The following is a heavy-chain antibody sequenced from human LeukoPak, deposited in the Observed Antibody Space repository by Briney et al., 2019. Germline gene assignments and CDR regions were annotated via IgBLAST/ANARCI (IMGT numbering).Heavy chain of an antibody. V-gene: IGHV1-18*01. CDR1: GYTFTSYG. CDR3: ARDKAVAAPSYFDY. Sequence: ASVKVSCKASGYTFTSYGISWVRHAPGQGLEWMGWISAYNGNTNYAQKLQGRGTMTTDTSTSTAYMELRSLRSDDTAVYYCARDKAVAAPSYFDYWGQGTLVTVSS. J-gene: IGHJ4*02. CDR2: ISAYNGNT. D-gene: IGHD6-19*01.